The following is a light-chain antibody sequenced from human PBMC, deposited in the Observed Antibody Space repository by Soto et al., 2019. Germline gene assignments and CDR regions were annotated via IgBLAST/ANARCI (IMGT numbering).Light chain of an antibody. CDR3: CSYAGSSNVV. CDR1: SSDVGSYNL. CDR2: EVS. Sequence: QSALTQPASVSGSPGQSITISCTGTSSDVGSYNLVSWYQQHPGKAPKLMIYEVSKRPSGVSNRFSGSKSGNTASLTISGLQAEDEADYYCCSYAGSSNVVFGGGTKLTV. V-gene: IGLV2-23*02. J-gene: IGLJ2*01.